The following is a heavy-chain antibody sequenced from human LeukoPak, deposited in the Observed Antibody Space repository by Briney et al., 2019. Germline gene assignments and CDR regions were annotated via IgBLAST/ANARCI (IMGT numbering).Heavy chain of an antibody. CDR1: GFTFRSYW. CDR3: AKGGYINGYDY. J-gene: IGHJ4*02. Sequence: PGGSLRLSCAASGFTFRSYWMTWVRQAPGKGLEWVANINQDGSKEYYLDSVKGRFTISRDNDKNSLYLQVNSLRAEDTAVYYCAKGGYINGYDYWGQGTLVCVSS. D-gene: IGHD5-18*01. CDR2: INQDGSKE. V-gene: IGHV3-7*01.